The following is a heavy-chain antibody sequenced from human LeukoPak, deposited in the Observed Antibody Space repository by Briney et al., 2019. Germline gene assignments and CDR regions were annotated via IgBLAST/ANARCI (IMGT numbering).Heavy chain of an antibody. Sequence: GGSLRLPCAASGFTFSSYAMSWVRQAPAKGLEWVSAISGSGGSTYYADSVKGRFTISRDNSKNTLYLQMNSLRAEDTAVYYCARVFSASDYVWGSYRYEAFDIWGQGTMVTVSS. V-gene: IGHV3-23*01. CDR3: ARVFSASDYVWGSYRYEAFDI. CDR2: ISGSGGST. J-gene: IGHJ3*02. CDR1: GFTFSSYA. D-gene: IGHD3-16*02.